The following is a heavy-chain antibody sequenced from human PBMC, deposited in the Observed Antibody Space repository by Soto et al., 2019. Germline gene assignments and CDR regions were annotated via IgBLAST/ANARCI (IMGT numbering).Heavy chain of an antibody. Sequence: SVKVSCKASGGTFSSYAISWVRQAPGQGLEWMGGIIPIFGTANYAQKFQGRVTITADESTSTAYMELSSLRSDDTAVYYCARDLLYGSGSATSYYGMDVWGQGTTVTVSS. V-gene: IGHV1-69*13. D-gene: IGHD3-10*01. J-gene: IGHJ6*02. CDR2: IIPIFGTA. CDR3: ARDLLYGSGSATSYYGMDV. CDR1: GGTFSSYA.